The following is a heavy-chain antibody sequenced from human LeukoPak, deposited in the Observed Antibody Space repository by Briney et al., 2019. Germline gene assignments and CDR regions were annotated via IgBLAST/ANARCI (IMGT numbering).Heavy chain of an antibody. Sequence: ASVKVSCKASGYTFTSYDINWVRQATGQGLEWMGWMNPNSGNTGYAQKFQGRITMTRNTSLSTAYMELSSLTSEDTAVYYCARIAAAGNRRLNYWGQGTLVTVSS. D-gene: IGHD6-13*01. J-gene: IGHJ4*02. CDR2: MNPNSGNT. CDR3: ARIAAAGNRRLNY. V-gene: IGHV1-8*01. CDR1: GYTFTSYD.